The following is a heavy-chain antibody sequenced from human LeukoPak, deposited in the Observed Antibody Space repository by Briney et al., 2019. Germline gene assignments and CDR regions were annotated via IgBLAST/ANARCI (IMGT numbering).Heavy chain of an antibody. CDR1: GFTFSSYW. CDR2: INSDGSST. J-gene: IGHJ6*02. D-gene: IGHD2-21*02. Sequence: GGSLRLSCAASGFTFSSYWMHWFRQAPGKGLVWVSRINSDGSSTSYADSVKGRFTISRDNAKNTLYLQMNSLRAEDTAVYYCAREVNCGGDCDYYYGMDVWGQGTTVTVSS. CDR3: AREVNCGGDCDYYYGMDV. V-gene: IGHV3-74*01.